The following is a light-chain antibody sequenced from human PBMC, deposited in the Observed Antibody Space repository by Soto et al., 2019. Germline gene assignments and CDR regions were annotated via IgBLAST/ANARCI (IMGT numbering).Light chain of an antibody. V-gene: IGKV3-20*01. CDR3: QQYNNWPRT. Sequence: EVVLTQPPGTLSLSPGERATLSCRASQSVDSSYFAWYQQKRGQGPRLLIYGASRRATGIPDRFSGSGSGTEFTLTISSLQSEDFAVYYCQQYNNWPRTFGQGTKVDIK. CDR2: GAS. CDR1: QSVDSSY. J-gene: IGKJ1*01.